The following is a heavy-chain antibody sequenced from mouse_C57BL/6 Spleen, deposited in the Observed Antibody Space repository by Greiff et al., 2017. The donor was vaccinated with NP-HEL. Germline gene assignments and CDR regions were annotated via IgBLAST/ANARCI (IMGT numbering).Heavy chain of an antibody. CDR2: ISYDGSN. J-gene: IGHJ2*01. V-gene: IGHV3-6*01. D-gene: IGHD1-1*01. Sequence: EVHLVESGPGLVKPSQSLSLTCSVTGYSITSGYYWNWIRQFPGNKLEWMGYISYDGSNNYNPSLKNRISITRDTSKNQFFLKLNSVTTEDTATYYCARERDYYGSDYWGQGTTLTVSS. CDR1: GYSITSGYY. CDR3: ARERDYYGSDY.